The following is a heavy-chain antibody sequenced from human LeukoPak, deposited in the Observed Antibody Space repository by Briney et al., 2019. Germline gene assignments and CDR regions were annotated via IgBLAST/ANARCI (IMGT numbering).Heavy chain of an antibody. V-gene: IGHV3-53*01. J-gene: IGHJ4*02. CDR3: ARGIGHSSGWFDY. Sequence: PGGSLRLSCAASGFTVSSNYMSWVRQAPGKGLEWVSVIYSGGSTYYADSVKGRFTISRDNSKNTLYLQMNSLRAEDTALYYCARGIGHSSGWFDYWGQGTLVTVSS. D-gene: IGHD6-19*01. CDR2: IYSGGST. CDR1: GFTVSSNY.